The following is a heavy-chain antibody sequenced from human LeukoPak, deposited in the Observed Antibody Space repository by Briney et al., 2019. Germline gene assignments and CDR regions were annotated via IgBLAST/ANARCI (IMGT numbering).Heavy chain of an antibody. CDR1: GGSISSGGYY. CDR2: IYHSGST. Sequence: SETLSLTCTVSGGSISSGGYYWSWIRQPPGKGLEWIGYIYHSGSTYYNPSLKSRVTISVDRSKNQFSLKLSSVTAADTAVYYCAREAIAAAGKDWFDPWGQGTLVTVSS. CDR3: AREAIAAAGKDWFDP. D-gene: IGHD6-13*01. V-gene: IGHV4-30-2*01. J-gene: IGHJ5*02.